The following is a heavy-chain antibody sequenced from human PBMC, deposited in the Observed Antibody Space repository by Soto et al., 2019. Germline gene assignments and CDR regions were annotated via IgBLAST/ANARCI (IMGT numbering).Heavy chain of an antibody. D-gene: IGHD1-26*01. Sequence: ASVKVSCKASGYTFTGYYMHWVRQAPGQGLEWMGWINPNSGGTNYAQEFQGWVTMTRDTSISTAYMELSRLRSDDTAVYYCARDRSGSYGGAFDIWGQGTMVTVSS. V-gene: IGHV1-2*04. J-gene: IGHJ3*02. CDR3: ARDRSGSYGGAFDI. CDR1: GYTFTGYY. CDR2: INPNSGGT.